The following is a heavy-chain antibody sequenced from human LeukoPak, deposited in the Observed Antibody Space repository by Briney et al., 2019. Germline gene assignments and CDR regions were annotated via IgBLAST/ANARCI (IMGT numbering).Heavy chain of an antibody. D-gene: IGHD6-13*01. CDR2: ISDSGGST. Sequence: GGSLRLSCVASGFTFSSYGMSWGRQAPGKGLEWVSGISDSGGSTYYADSVKGRFTISRDNSKNTLYLQMNSLRAEDTAVYYCAKGIATTGPYYYVMDVWGQGTTVTVSS. J-gene: IGHJ6*02. V-gene: IGHV3-23*01. CDR1: GFTFSSYG. CDR3: AKGIATTGPYYYVMDV.